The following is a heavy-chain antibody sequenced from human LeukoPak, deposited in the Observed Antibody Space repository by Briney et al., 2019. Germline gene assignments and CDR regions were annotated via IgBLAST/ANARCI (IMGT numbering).Heavy chain of an antibody. D-gene: IGHD3-10*01. V-gene: IGHV3-74*01. CDR2: INSDGIST. Sequence: PGGSLRLSCAASGFTFSSYWMHWVRQAPGEGLVWVSRINSDGISTSYADSVKGRFTISRDNAKNTLYLQMNSLRAEDTAVYYCARDMVRGVIGYNWFDPWGQGTLVTVSS. CDR1: GFTFSSYW. J-gene: IGHJ5*02. CDR3: ARDMVRGVIGYNWFDP.